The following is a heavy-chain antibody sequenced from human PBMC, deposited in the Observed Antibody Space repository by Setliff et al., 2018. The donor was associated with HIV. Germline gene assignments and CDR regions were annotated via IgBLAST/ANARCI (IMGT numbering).Heavy chain of an antibody. CDR3: ARKYLVNVFDY. CDR1: GYTFTSYA. Sequence: ASVKVSCKASGYTFTSYAMHWVRQAPGQGIEWMGWISAYNGNTNYAQKLQGRVTMTRDTSTSTVYMELSSLRSEDTAVYYCARKYLVNVFDYWGQGMLVTVSS. J-gene: IGHJ4*02. D-gene: IGHD3-22*01. CDR2: ISAYNGNT. V-gene: IGHV1-3*01.